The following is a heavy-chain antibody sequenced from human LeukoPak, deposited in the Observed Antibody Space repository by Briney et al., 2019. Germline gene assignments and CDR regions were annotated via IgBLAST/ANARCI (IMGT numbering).Heavy chain of an antibody. D-gene: IGHD3-10*01. CDR2: INPNSGGI. CDR1: GHTFTGYY. CDR3: ARTSMVRGVIRDY. Sequence: GASVKVSCKASGHTFTGYYIHWVRQAPGQGLEWMGWINPNSGGIDYAQKFQGRVTMTRDTSISTAYMELSRLRSDDTAVYYCARTSMVRGVIRDYWGQGTLVTVSS. V-gene: IGHV1-2*02. J-gene: IGHJ4*02.